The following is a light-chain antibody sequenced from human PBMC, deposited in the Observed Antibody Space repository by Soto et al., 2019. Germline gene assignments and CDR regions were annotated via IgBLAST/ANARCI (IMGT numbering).Light chain of an antibody. Sequence: QLVLTQSPSASASLGASVKFTCTLSSGHSSNAVAWHQQQPEKGPRYLMKLNSDGSHSKGDGIPDRFSGSSSGAERYLTISSLQSEDEADYYCQTWGWGSVVFGGGTQLTVL. CDR1: SGHSSNA. CDR2: LNSDGSH. J-gene: IGLJ2*01. V-gene: IGLV4-69*01. CDR3: QTWGWGSVV.